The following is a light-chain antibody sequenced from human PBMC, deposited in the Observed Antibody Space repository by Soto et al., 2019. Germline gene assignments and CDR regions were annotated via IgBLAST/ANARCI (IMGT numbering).Light chain of an antibody. Sequence: DIQMTQSPSTLSASVGDRVTITCRASQSINSWLAWYQQKPGKAPKILIYDASSLESGVPSRFSGSGSGTEFTLSISSLQPEDFATYYCQQYNSYSSWTFGQGTKVDIK. CDR1: QSINSW. CDR3: QQYNSYSSWT. CDR2: DAS. J-gene: IGKJ1*01. V-gene: IGKV1-5*01.